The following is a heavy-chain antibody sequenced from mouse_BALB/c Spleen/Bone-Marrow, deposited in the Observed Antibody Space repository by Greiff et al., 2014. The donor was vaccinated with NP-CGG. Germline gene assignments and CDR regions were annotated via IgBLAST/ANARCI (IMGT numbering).Heavy chain of an antibody. CDR1: GFTFSSFG. CDR2: ISSGSSTI. J-gene: IGHJ1*01. V-gene: IGHV5-17*02. Sequence: DVKLVESGGGLVQPGGSRKLSCAASGFTFSSFGMHWVRQAPEKGLEWVAYISSGSSTIYYADTVKGRFTISRDNPKNTLFLQMTMLRSEDTAMYYCARYYGNYSGYFDVWGAGTTVTVSS. CDR3: ARYYGNYSGYFDV. D-gene: IGHD2-1*01.